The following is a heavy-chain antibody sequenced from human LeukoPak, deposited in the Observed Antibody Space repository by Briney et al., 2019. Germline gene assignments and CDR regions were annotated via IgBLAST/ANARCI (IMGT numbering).Heavy chain of an antibody. CDR2: ISTDGSRP. J-gene: IGHJ4*02. CDR3: VRDGQGSTPLDY. V-gene: IGHV3-74*01. Sequence: GGSLRLSCAASGFTFSSHWMHWVRQAPGKGLVWVSGISTDGSRPRYADSVNGRFTISRDNAKNTLYLQMNSLRAEDTAVYFCVRDGQGSTPLDYWGQGTLVTVSS. D-gene: IGHD2-15*01. CDR1: GFTFSSHW.